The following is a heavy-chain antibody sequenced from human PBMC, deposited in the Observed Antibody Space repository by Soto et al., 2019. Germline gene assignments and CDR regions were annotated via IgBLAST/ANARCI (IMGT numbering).Heavy chain of an antibody. J-gene: IGHJ5*02. V-gene: IGHV4-30-4*01. CDR2: IYYSGST. D-gene: IGHD2-2*01. CDR3: AREIVLVPAASFKDSRWFDP. Sequence: SSETLSLTCTVSGGSISSGDYYWSWIRQPPGKGLEWIGYIYYSGSTYYNPSLKSRVTISVDTSKNQFSLKLSSVTAADTAVYYCAREIVLVPAASFKDSRWFDPWGQGTLVTVSS. CDR1: GGSISSGDYY.